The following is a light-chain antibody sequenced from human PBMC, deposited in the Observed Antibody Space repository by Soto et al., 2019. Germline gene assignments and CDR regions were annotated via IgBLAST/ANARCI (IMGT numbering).Light chain of an antibody. Sequence: EIVLTQSPGTLSLSPGEGATLSCRASQRVSSSYVAWYQQKPGQATRLLIYGATNRATGISDRFSGSGSGAAFTLTISRLQPEDFAVYYCQQYGRSPLTFGGGTKVEIK. CDR3: QQYGRSPLT. V-gene: IGKV3-20*01. CDR2: GAT. CDR1: QRVSSSY. J-gene: IGKJ4*01.